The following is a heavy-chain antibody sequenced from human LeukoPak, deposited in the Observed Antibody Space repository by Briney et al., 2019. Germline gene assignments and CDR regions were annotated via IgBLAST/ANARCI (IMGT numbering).Heavy chain of an antibody. D-gene: IGHD5-12*01. Sequence: SETLSLTCAVYGRSFSGYYWSWIRQPPGKGLEWIGEINHSGSTNYNPSLKSRVTISVDTSKNQFSLKLSSVTAADTAVYYCARGRRSWLRDWGQGTLVTVSS. V-gene: IGHV4-34*01. CDR1: GRSFSGYY. CDR2: INHSGST. CDR3: ARGRRSWLRD. J-gene: IGHJ4*02.